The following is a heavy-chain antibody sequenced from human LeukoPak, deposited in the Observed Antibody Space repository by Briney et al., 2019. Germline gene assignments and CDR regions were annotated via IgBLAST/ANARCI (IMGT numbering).Heavy chain of an antibody. J-gene: IGHJ4*02. Sequence: ASVKVSCKASGYTFTGYYMHWVRQAPGQGLEWMGWINPNSGGTNCAQKFQGRVTMTRDTSISTAYMELSRLRSDDTAVYYCARDRLGLSGYYYDSSGFYYWGQGTLVTVSS. D-gene: IGHD3-22*01. CDR3: ARDRLGLSGYYYDSSGFYY. CDR1: GYTFTGYY. V-gene: IGHV1-2*02. CDR2: INPNSGGT.